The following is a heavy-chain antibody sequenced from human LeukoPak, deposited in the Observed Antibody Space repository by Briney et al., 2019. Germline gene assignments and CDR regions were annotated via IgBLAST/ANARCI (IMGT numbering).Heavy chain of an antibody. CDR3: ARGDLYGSGSYSLTDY. Sequence: PGRSLRLSCAASGFTFSSYGMHWVRQAPGKGLKWVAVISYDGSNKYYADSVKGRFTISRDNSKNTLYLQMSSLRPEDTAVYYCARGDLYGSGSYSLTDYWGQGTLVTVSS. J-gene: IGHJ4*02. D-gene: IGHD3-10*01. V-gene: IGHV3-30*03. CDR1: GFTFSSYG. CDR2: ISYDGSNK.